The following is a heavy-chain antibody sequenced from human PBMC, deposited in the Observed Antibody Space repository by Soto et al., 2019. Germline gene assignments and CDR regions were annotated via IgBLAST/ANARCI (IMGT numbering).Heavy chain of an antibody. CDR2: IYFGGNP. CDR1: GASISTSGHY. Sequence: QLHLEESGPGLVKPSETLSLTCAVSGASISTSGHYWGWIRQPPGKGLEWIGTGTIYFGGNPFYNPSLKRRVSVSVDASKNQFSLRLESVSAADTAVYDCARQTRDSFDESPYYFDYWGQGTLVTVSS. D-gene: IGHD1-7*01. J-gene: IGHJ4*02. V-gene: IGHV4-39*01. CDR3: ARQTRDSFDESPYYFDY.